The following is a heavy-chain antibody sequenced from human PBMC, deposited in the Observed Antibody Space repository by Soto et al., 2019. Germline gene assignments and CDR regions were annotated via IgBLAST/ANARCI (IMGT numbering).Heavy chain of an antibody. D-gene: IGHD6-13*01. CDR1: GGPFSSYA. CDR3: ARSGIAAAGTFWYFDL. Sequence: GGSVKVCCKASGGPFSSYAISLERQAPGQGLEWMGGIIPIFGTANYAQKFQGRVTITADESTSTAYMELSSLRSEDTSVYYCARSGIAAAGTFWYFDLWGRGTLVTGSS. CDR2: IIPIFGTA. V-gene: IGHV1-69*13. J-gene: IGHJ2*01.